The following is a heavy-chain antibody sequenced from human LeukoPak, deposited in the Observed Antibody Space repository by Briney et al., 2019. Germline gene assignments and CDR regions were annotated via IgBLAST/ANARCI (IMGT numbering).Heavy chain of an antibody. D-gene: IGHD2-21*02. Sequence: RSLRLSCAASGFPFSSYAMHWVRQAPGKGLEWVAVMSYDGSNKYYADSVKGRFTISRDSSKNTLYLQMNSLRAEDTAVYYCARSGGDYAFDIWGQGTMVTVSS. CDR3: ARSGGDYAFDI. CDR2: MSYDGSNK. V-gene: IGHV3-30*04. CDR1: GFPFSSYA. J-gene: IGHJ3*02.